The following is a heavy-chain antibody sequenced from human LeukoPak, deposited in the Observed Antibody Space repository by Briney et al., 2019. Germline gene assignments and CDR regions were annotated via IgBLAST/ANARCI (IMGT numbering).Heavy chain of an antibody. CDR2: INEDGSEK. CDR3: ARYYDGSGQDDCFDY. CDR1: GFTFSSYW. V-gene: IGHV3-7*01. J-gene: IGHJ4*02. D-gene: IGHD3-22*01. Sequence: PGGSLRLSCAASGFTFSSYWMSWVRQAPGKGLEWVASINEDGSEKYYVDSVKGRFTISRDNAQRSLHLQMNSLRAEDTAVYYCARYYDGSGQDDCFDYWGQGTLVTVSS.